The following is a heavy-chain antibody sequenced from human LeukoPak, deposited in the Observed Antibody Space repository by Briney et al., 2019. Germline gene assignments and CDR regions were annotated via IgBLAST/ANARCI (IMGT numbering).Heavy chain of an antibody. V-gene: IGHV3-48*03. CDR2: ISSSGSTI. CDR1: GFTFSSYE. CDR3: ARGAFGELFGPTRPPFDY. Sequence: GGSLRLSCAASGFTFSSYEMNWVRQAPGKGLEWVSYISSSGSTIYYADSVKGRFTISRDNAKNSLYLQMNSLRAEDTAVYYCARGAFGELFGPTRPPFDYWGQGTLVTVSS. J-gene: IGHJ4*02. D-gene: IGHD3-10*01.